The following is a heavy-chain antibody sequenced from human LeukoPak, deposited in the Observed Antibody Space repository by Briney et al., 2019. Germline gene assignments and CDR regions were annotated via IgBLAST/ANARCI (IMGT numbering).Heavy chain of an antibody. Sequence: GGSLRLSCAASGLTLSSYAMSWVRQAPGQGLQWVSGISSSGGSTYYVDSVKGRFTISTDNSKNTLYLQMNSLRAEDTAVYYCARSLSSRFSGPRRPYYFDSWGQGTLVTVSS. CDR2: ISSSGGST. CDR1: GLTLSSYA. D-gene: IGHD3-16*02. J-gene: IGHJ4*02. CDR3: ARSLSSRFSGPRRPYYFDS. V-gene: IGHV3-23*01.